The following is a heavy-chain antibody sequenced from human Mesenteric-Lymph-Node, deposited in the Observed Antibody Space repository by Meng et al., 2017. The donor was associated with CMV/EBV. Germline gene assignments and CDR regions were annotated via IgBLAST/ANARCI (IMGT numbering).Heavy chain of an antibody. CDR3: AIMAGSGGSPYGMDV. J-gene: IGHJ6*02. CDR2: MNPNSGNT. Sequence: ASVKVSCKASGYTFTSYDINWVRQATGQGLEWMGWMNPNSGNTGYAQKFQGRVTITRNTSISTAYMELSSLRSEDTAVYYCAIMAGSGGSPYGMDVWGQGTTVTVSS. CDR1: GYTFTSYD. D-gene: IGHD2-15*01. V-gene: IGHV1-8*03.